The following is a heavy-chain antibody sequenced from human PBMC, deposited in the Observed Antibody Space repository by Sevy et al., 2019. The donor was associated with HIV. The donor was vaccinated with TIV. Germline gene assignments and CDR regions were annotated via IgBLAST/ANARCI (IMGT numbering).Heavy chain of an antibody. J-gene: IGHJ6*02. V-gene: IGHV1-8*01. Sequence: ASVKVSCKASGYTFTSYDINWVRQATGQGLEWMGWMNPNSGNTGYAQKFQGRVTMTRNTSISTAYMELSSLRSKDTAVYYCARGINYASSGYYSGRGFYYYYYGMDVWGQGTTVTVSS. D-gene: IGHD3-22*01. CDR3: ARGINYASSGYYSGRGFYYYYYGMDV. CDR2: MNPNSGNT. CDR1: GYTFTSYD.